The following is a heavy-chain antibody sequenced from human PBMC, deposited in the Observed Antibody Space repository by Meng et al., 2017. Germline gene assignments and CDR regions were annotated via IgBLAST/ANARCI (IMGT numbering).Heavy chain of an antibody. V-gene: IGHV4-34*01. CDR3: ARRGIAARPFYY. D-gene: IGHD6-6*01. CDR1: GGSVSGYY. CDR2: INHSGST. Sequence: GRLQRWGVGLLKPSVTLALTCAVYGGSVSGYYWSWICQPPGKGLEWIGEINHSGSTNYNPSLKSRVTISVDTSKNQFSLKLSSVTAADTAVYYCARRGIAARPFYYWGQGTLVTVSS. J-gene: IGHJ4*02.